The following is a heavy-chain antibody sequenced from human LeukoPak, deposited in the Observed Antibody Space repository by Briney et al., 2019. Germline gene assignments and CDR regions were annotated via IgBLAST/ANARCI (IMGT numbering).Heavy chain of an antibody. CDR2: INPNSGGT. J-gene: IGHJ5*02. CDR3: ARNGRDSGYCSSTSCHDWSDP. V-gene: IGHV1-2*04. CDR1: GYTFTGYY. D-gene: IGHD2-2*01. Sequence: EASVKVSCKASGYTFTGYYMHWVRQAPGQGLEWMGWINPNSGGTNYAQKFQGWVTMTRDTSISTAYMELSRLRSDDTAVYYCARNGRDSGYCSSTSCHDWSDPWGQGTLVTVSS.